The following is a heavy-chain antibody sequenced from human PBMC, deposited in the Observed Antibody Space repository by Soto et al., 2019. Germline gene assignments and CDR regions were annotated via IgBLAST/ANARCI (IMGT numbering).Heavy chain of an antibody. CDR2: ISYDGSNK. D-gene: IGHD6-19*01. CDR3: ARVPDPLWFSSGWYYFDY. V-gene: IGHV3-30-3*01. Sequence: GSLRLSCAASGFTCSSYAMHWVRQAPGKGLEWVAVISYDGSNKYYADSVKGRFTISRDNSKNTLYLQMNGLRAEDTAVYYCARVPDPLWFSSGWYYFDYWGQGTLVTVSS. J-gene: IGHJ4*02. CDR1: GFTCSSYA.